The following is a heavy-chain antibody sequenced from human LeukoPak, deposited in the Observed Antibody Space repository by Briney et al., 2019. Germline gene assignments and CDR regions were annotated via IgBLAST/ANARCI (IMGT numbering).Heavy chain of an antibody. J-gene: IGHJ4*02. V-gene: IGHV3-30*02. D-gene: IGHD2-2*01. CDR2: IRYEGSNK. Sequence: GGSLRLSCAASGFTFSSYGMHWVRQAPGKGLEWVAFIRYEGSNKYYADSVKGRFTISRDNSKNTLYLQMNSLRAEDTAVYYCAVLRPAAMSPIDYWGQGTLVTVSS. CDR1: GFTFSSYG. CDR3: AVLRPAAMSPIDY.